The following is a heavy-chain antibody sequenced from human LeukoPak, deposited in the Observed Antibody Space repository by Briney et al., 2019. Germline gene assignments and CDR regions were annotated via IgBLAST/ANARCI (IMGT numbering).Heavy chain of an antibody. CDR1: GFTFSSYG. CDR3: ARGLRYSTSWVYYFDY. V-gene: IGHV3-30*03. D-gene: IGHD6-13*01. J-gene: IGHJ4*02. CDR2: MSYDGSNK. Sequence: GGSLRPSCAASGFTFSSYGMHWVRQAPGKGLDWVAVMSYDGSNKYYADSVKGRLTISRDNSKNTLYLQMNSLRPEDTAVYYCARGLRYSTSWVYYFDYWGQGTLVTVSS.